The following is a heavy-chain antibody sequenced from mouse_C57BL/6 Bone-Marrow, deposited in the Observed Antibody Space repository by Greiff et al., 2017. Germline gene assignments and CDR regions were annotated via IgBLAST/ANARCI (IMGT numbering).Heavy chain of an antibody. Sequence: VKLQQPGAELVKPGASVKLSCKASGYTFTSYWMHWVKQRPGQGLEWIGMIHPNSGSTNYNEKFKSKATLTVDKSSSTAYMQLSSLTSEDSAVYYCARTDSNYGWYFDVWGTGTTVTVSS. CDR3: ARTDSNYGWYFDV. J-gene: IGHJ1*03. V-gene: IGHV1-64*01. CDR1: GYTFTSYW. D-gene: IGHD2-5*01. CDR2: IHPNSGST.